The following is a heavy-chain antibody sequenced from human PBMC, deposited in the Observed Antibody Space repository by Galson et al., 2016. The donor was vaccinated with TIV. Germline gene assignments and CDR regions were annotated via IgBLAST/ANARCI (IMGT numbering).Heavy chain of an antibody. D-gene: IGHD1-26*01. CDR2: ISDGGNT. CDR1: GLSVSINY. Sequence: SLRLSCAASGLSVSINYMTWVRQAPGKGLEWVSLISDGGNTYYPDSVKGRFTISRDNSKNTLYLQMSGLRAEDTAVYYCARDRVVDATYYYYYYGMDGWGQGTAVTVSS. CDR3: ARDRVVDATYYYYYYGMDG. J-gene: IGHJ6*02. V-gene: IGHV3-66*02.